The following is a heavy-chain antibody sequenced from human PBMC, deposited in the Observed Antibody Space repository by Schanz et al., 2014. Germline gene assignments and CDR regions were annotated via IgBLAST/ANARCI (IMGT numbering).Heavy chain of an antibody. J-gene: IGHJ4*02. CDR1: GFTFSDSW. Sequence: EVQLVESGGGFVQPGGSLRLSCAASGFTFSDSWMHWVRQAPGKGLVWVSRTSHDGSFTTIADSVKGRFTISRENGKNSLYLQMNSLRAGDTAVYYCERFQSPHQPFDYWGQGTLVTVSS. V-gene: IGHV3-74*03. CDR3: ERFQSPHQPFDY. CDR2: TSHDGSFT. D-gene: IGHD2-2*01.